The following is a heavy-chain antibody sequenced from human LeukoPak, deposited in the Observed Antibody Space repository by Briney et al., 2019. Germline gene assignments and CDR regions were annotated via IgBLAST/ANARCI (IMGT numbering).Heavy chain of an antibody. V-gene: IGHV1-2*02. CDR3: AREATMVRGVTYFDY. D-gene: IGHD3-10*01. CDR2: INPNSGGT. CDR1: GYTFTGYY. J-gene: IGHJ4*02. Sequence: ASVKVSCKASGYTFTGYYMHWVRQAPGQGLEWMGWINPNSGGTNYAQKFQGRVTMTRDTSISTAYMELSRLRSDDTAVYYCAREATMVRGVTYFDYWAREPWSPSPQ.